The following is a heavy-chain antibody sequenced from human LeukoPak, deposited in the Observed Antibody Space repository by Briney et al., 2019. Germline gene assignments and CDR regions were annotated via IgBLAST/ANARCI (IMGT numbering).Heavy chain of an antibody. D-gene: IGHD6-19*01. CDR2: IYYTGTT. V-gene: IGHV4-59*03. CDR1: GGSISNYY. CDR3: ARRYSSGWYFDY. Sequence: SETLSLTCTVSGGSISNYYWSWIRQPPGKGLEWIGYIYYTGTTSYNPSLKSRVTISLDTSKNQFSLRLTSVTAADAAVYYCARRYSSGWYFDYCGQGTLVTDSS. J-gene: IGHJ4*02.